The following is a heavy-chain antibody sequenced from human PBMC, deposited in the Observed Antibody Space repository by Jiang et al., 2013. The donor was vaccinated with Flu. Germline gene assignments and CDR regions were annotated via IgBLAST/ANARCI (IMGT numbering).Heavy chain of an antibody. CDR2: IKQDGSEK. Sequence: VQLLESGGGLVQPGGSLRLSCAASGFTFSSYWMNWVRQAPGKGLEWVANIKQDGSEKYSVDSVKGRFTISRDNAKKSLYLQMNSLRAEDTAVYYCVREGDIVGVVPATSSARYYYYGMDVWAKGPRSPSP. V-gene: IGHV3-7*01. J-gene: IGHJ6*02. D-gene: IGHD2-15*01. CDR3: VREGDIVGVVPATSSARYYYYGMDV. CDR1: GFTFSSYW.